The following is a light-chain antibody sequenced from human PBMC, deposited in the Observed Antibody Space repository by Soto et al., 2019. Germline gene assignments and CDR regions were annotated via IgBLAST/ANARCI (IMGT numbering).Light chain of an antibody. CDR2: DVS. CDR3: CSYAGSTRV. V-gene: IGLV2-11*01. J-gene: IGLJ1*01. CDR1: SSDVGGYNY. Sequence: QSVLTQPRSVSGSPGQSVTISCTGTSSDVGGYNYVSWYQQHPGKAPKLMIYDVSKRPSGVPDRFSGSKSGNTASLTISGLQAEDEADYYCCSYAGSTRVFGTGTKATVL.